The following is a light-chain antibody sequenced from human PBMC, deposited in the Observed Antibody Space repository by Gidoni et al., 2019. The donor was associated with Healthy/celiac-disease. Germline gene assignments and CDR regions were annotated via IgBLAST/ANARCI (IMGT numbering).Light chain of an antibody. CDR1: SHNIGSNT. V-gene: IGLV1-44*01. J-gene: IGLJ3*02. CDR2: SNN. Sequence: SVLTQPPSASGTPGQRVTISCSGSSHNIGSNTVNWYQQLPGTAPKLLISSNNRRPSGVPDRFSGSKSGTSASLAIRGLQSEDEADYYCAAWDDSLNGPGVFGGGTKLTVL. CDR3: AAWDDSLNGPGV.